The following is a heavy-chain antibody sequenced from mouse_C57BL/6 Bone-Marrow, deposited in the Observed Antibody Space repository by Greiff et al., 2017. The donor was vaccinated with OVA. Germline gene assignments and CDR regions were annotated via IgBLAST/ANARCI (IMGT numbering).Heavy chain of an antibody. CDR1: GFSLTSYA. D-gene: IGHD2-3*01. V-gene: IGHV2-9-1*01. Sequence: VKLMESGPGLVAPSQSLSITCTVSGFSLTSYAISWVRQPPGKGLEWLGVIWTGGGTNYNSALKSRLSISKDNSKSQVFLKMNSLQTDDTARYYCARNDDGYYVDYAMDYWGQGTSVTVSS. CDR2: IWTGGGT. J-gene: IGHJ4*01. CDR3: ARNDDGYYVDYAMDY.